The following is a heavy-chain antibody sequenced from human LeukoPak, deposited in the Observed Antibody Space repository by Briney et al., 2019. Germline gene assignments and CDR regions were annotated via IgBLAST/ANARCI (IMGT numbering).Heavy chain of an antibody. V-gene: IGHV3-23*01. D-gene: IGHD3-22*01. CDR3: AKGSGSSGYYYGLGYYFDY. Sequence: GGSLRLSCAASGFTFSSYAMSWVRQAPGKGLEWVSAISGSGGSTYYADSVKGRFTISRDNSKNTLYLQMNSLRAEDTAVYYCAKGSGSSGYYYGLGYYFDYWGQGTLVTVSS. J-gene: IGHJ4*02. CDR1: GFTFSSYA. CDR2: ISGSGGST.